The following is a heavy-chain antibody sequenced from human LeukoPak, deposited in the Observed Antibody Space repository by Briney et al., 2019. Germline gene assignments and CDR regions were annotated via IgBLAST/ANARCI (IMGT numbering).Heavy chain of an antibody. Sequence: GGSLRLSCAASGFTFTSYGMTWVRQAPGKGLEWVSSISGSGGVTYYADSVKGRFTISRDNSKNTLYLQMNSLRAEDTAVYYCARGLWFGDENPPYFDYWGQGILVTVSS. D-gene: IGHD3-10*01. J-gene: IGHJ4*02. CDR2: ISGSGGVT. CDR3: ARGLWFGDENPPYFDY. V-gene: IGHV3-23*01. CDR1: GFTFTSYG.